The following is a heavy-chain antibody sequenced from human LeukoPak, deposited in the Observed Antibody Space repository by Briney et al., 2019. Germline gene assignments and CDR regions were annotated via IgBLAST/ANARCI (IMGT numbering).Heavy chain of an antibody. Sequence: ASVKVSCKVSGYTLTELSMHWVRQAPGKGLEWMGGFDPEDGETIYAQKFQGRVTMTEDTSTDTAYMELSSLRSEDTAVYYCARGPYYDFWSGLNWFDPWGQGTLVTVSS. CDR1: GYTLTELS. CDR3: ARGPYYDFWSGLNWFDP. CDR2: FDPEDGET. J-gene: IGHJ5*02. V-gene: IGHV1-24*01. D-gene: IGHD3-3*01.